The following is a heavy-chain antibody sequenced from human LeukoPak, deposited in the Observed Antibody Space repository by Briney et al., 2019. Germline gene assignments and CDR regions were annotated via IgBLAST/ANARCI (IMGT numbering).Heavy chain of an antibody. CDR3: ARVVDTAMANYGMDV. V-gene: IGHV3-21*01. D-gene: IGHD5-18*01. CDR2: ISSSSSYI. CDR1: GFTFSSYS. Sequence: GGSPRLSCAASGFTFSSYSMNWVRQAPGKGLEWVSSISSSSSYIYYADSVKGRFTISRDNAKNSLYLQMNSLRAEDTAVYYCARVVDTAMANYGMDVWGKGTTVTVSS. J-gene: IGHJ6*04.